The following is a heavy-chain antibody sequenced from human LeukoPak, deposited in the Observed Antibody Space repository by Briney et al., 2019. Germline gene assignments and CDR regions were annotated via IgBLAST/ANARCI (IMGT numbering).Heavy chain of an antibody. D-gene: IGHD2-2*01. V-gene: IGHV1-8*01. CDR1: GYTFTSYD. CDR2: MNPNSGNT. Sequence: ASVKVSCKASGYTFTSYDINWVRQATGQGLEWMGWMNPNSGNTGYAQKFQGRVTMTRNTSISTAYMELSSLRAEDTAVYYCAKDLEYCSSTSCLYYYGMDVWGQGTTVTVSS. J-gene: IGHJ6*02. CDR3: AKDLEYCSSTSCLYYYGMDV.